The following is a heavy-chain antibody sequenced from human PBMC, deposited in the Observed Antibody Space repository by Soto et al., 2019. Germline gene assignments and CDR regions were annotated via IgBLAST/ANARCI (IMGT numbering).Heavy chain of an antibody. J-gene: IGHJ5*02. CDR3: ARGATMIVVVISLGWFDP. CDR1: GGSFSGYY. V-gene: IGHV4-34*01. D-gene: IGHD3-22*01. Sequence: SETLSLTCAVYGGSFSGYYWRWIRQPLGKGLEWIGEINHSGSTNYNPSLKSRVTISVDTSKNQFSLKLSSVTAADTAVYYCARGATMIVVVISLGWFDPWGQGTLVTVSS. CDR2: INHSGST.